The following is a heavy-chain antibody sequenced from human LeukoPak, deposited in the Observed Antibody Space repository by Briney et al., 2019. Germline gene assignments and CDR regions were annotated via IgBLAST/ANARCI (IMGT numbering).Heavy chain of an antibody. D-gene: IGHD5-18*01. CDR2: INWNGGST. CDR3: VRSFNTYGYPTGY. CDR1: GFTFSDYG. V-gene: IGHV3-20*04. Sequence: GGSLRLSCAASGFTFSDYGMSGVRQTPGKGLEGVAGINWNGGSTGYAVSVRGRFIISRDDANNFLHLHMNSLRAEDTAFYYCVRSFNTYGYPTGYWGQGTLVTISS. J-gene: IGHJ4*02.